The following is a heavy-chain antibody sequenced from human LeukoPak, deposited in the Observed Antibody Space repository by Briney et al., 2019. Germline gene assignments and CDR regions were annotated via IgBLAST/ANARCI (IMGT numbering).Heavy chain of an antibody. J-gene: IGHJ3*02. Sequence: ASVKVSCKASGYTCTSYGISWVRQAPGQGLEWMGWISAYNGNTNYAQKLQGRVTMTTDTSTSTAYMELRSLRSDDTAVYYCARFGLGKHIEVAGIPFDIWGQGTMVTVSS. CDR1: GYTCTSYG. V-gene: IGHV1-18*01. CDR2: ISAYNGNT. CDR3: ARFGLGKHIEVAGIPFDI. D-gene: IGHD6-19*01.